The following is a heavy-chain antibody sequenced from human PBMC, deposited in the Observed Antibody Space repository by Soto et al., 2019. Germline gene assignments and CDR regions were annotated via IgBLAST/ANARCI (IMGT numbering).Heavy chain of an antibody. CDR3: ARASWYYDSSGYPTRTYDAFDI. CDR2: IYYSGST. J-gene: IGHJ3*02. CDR1: CGSIISGDYY. D-gene: IGHD3-22*01. Sequence: SETLSLTCTFSCGSIISGDYYWSWIRQPPGKGLEWIGYIYYSGSTYYNPSLKSRVTISVDTSKNQFSLKLSSVTAADTAVYYCARASWYYDSSGYPTRTYDAFDIWGQGTMVTVSS. V-gene: IGHV4-30-4*01.